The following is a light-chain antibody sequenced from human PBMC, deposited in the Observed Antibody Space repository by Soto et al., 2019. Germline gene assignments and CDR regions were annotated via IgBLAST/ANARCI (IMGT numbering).Light chain of an antibody. CDR1: QSINSE. Sequence: EIVMTQSPATLSLSPGESTALSCRASQSINSELAWYQQKPGQPPRLLIYGASTRATGVTARFTGSESGSEFTLTISGLQSEDFAVYYCQQGHNWPLTFGQGTRLEI. V-gene: IGKV3-15*01. CDR2: GAS. CDR3: QQGHNWPLT. J-gene: IGKJ2*01.